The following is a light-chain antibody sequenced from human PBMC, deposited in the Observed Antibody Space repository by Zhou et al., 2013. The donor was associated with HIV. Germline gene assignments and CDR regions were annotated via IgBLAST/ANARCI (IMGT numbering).Light chain of an antibody. CDR3: QQYGSSPTRCS. CDR2: GAS. CDR1: QSVSSSY. Sequence: EIVLTQSPGTLSLSPGERATLSCRASQSVSSSYLAWYQQKPGQAPRLLIYGASSRATGIPDRFSGSGSGTDFTLTISRLEPEDFAVYYCQQYGSSPTRCSFGRGDQAGDQT. V-gene: IGKV3-20*01. J-gene: IGKJ2*04.